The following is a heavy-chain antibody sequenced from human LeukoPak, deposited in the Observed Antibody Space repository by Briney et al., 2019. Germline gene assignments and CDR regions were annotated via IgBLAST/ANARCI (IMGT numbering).Heavy chain of an antibody. CDR2: ISAGDGDNP. J-gene: IGHJ3*02. D-gene: IGHD6-19*01. CDR3: AKTAWSSGTFGVFDI. V-gene: IGHV3-23*01. Sequence: PGGSLRLSCAASGFTFRNFAMGWVRQSPGKGLEWVSVISAGDGDNPYYADSVKGRFTISRDTSKNTLYLQMNSLRAEDTGIYYCAKTAWSSGTFGVFDIWGQGTVVTVSS. CDR1: GFTFRNFA.